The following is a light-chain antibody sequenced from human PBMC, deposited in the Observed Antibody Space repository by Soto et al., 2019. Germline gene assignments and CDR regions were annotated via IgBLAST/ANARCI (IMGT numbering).Light chain of an antibody. CDR2: DNS. V-gene: IGLV3-21*02. CDR1: NFGSNS. J-gene: IGLJ1*01. CDR3: QVWDRTTDHV. Sequence: SYELTQPPSVSVAPGQTASIPCGGNNFGSNSVHWCQQKPGQAPVLLVYDNSARPSGIPERFSGCNSGNTATLTISRVEAGDEADYYCQVWDRTTDHVFGTGTKVTVL.